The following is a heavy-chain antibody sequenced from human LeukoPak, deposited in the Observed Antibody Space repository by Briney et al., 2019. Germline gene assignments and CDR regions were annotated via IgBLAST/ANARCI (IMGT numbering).Heavy chain of an antibody. CDR3: ARAVVYDNVWGSYPTDY. V-gene: IGHV1-2*06. D-gene: IGHD3-16*01. CDR2: INPNSGGT. Sequence: GASVKVSCKASGYTFTGYYMHWVRQAPGQGLEWMGRINPNSGGTNYAQKFQGRVTMTRDTSISTAYMELSRLRSDDTAVYYCARAVVYDNVWGSYPTDYWGQGTLVTVSS. J-gene: IGHJ4*02. CDR1: GYTFTGYY.